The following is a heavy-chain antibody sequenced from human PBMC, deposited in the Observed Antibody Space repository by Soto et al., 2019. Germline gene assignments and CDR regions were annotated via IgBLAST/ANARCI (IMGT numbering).Heavy chain of an antibody. CDR1: GFTFSTYW. D-gene: IGHD3-16*01. CDR3: AGGGRPGGGH. V-gene: IGHV3-7*01. Sequence: EVQLVESGGGLVQPGGSLRLSCAASGFTFSTYWMSWVRQAPGKGLEWVANIKQDGSEKYYVDSVKGRFTISRDNAKNSRDRQMNSLRAEDTAVYYCAGGGRPGGGHWGQGALVTVAS. CDR2: IKQDGSEK. J-gene: IGHJ4*02.